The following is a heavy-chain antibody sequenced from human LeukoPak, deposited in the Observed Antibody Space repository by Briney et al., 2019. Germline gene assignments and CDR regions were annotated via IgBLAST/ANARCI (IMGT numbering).Heavy chain of an antibody. V-gene: IGHV3-74*01. D-gene: IGHD6-19*01. Sequence: GRSLRLSCAASGFTFSNHYMHWVRQAPGKGRVSVSRIDPNGRYTSYADSVKRRFTISRDNAKHTLHLQMNTLGAEDTALYYCVRGSTDWNGMDVWGQGTTVTVSS. CDR3: VRGSTDWNGMDV. CDR1: GFTFSNHY. J-gene: IGHJ6*02. CDR2: IDPNGRYT.